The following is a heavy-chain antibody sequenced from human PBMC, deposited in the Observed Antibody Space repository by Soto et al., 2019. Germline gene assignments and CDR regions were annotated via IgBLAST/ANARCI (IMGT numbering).Heavy chain of an antibody. V-gene: IGHV1-46*03. J-gene: IGHJ4*02. CDR3: AIISTVVRDHFRDYFDY. D-gene: IGHD2-15*01. CDR1: GYTFTSYY. CDR2: INPSGGST. Sequence: ASVKVSCKASGYTFTSYYMHWVRQAPGQGLEWMGIINPSGGSTSYAQKFQGRVTMTRDTSTSTVYMELSSLRSEDTAVYYCAIISTVVRDHFRDYFDYWGQGTLVTVSS.